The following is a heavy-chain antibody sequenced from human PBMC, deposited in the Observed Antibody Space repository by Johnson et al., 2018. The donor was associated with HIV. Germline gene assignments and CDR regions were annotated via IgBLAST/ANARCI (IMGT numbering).Heavy chain of an antibody. CDR2: ISGSGGST. D-gene: IGHD3-22*01. Sequence: QVQLVESGGGVVQPGRSLRLSCVASGFTITTYGMHWVRQAPGKGLEWVSSISGSGGSTFYADSVKGRFTISRDNSKNTLYLQMSGLSAEDTALYYCARDQGYYDSSGYPDAFDIWGQGTMVTVSS. CDR1: GFTITTYG. V-gene: IGHV3-NL1*01. CDR3: ARDQGYYDSSGYPDAFDI. J-gene: IGHJ3*02.